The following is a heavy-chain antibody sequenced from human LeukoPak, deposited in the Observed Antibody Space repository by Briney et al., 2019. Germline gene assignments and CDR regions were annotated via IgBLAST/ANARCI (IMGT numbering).Heavy chain of an antibody. CDR1: GGTFSSYA. D-gene: IGHD3-10*01. J-gene: IGHJ3*02. Sequence: ASVKVSCKASGGTFSSYAISWVRQAPGQGLEWMGRIIPILGIASYAQKFQGRVTITADKSTSTAYMELSSLRSEDTAVYYCARRITMVRGGAFEAFDIWGQGTMATVSS. CDR3: ARRITMVRGGAFEAFDI. V-gene: IGHV1-69*04. CDR2: IIPILGIA.